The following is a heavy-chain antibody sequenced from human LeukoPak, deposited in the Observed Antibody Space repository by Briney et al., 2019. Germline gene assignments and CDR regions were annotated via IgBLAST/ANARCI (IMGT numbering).Heavy chain of an antibody. CDR2: IKQDGSEK. CDR1: GFTFSSYW. V-gene: IGHV3-7*01. Sequence: GGSLRLSCAASGFTFSSYWMSWVRQAPGKGLEWVANIKQDGSEKYYVDSVKGRFTISRDNAKNSLYLQMNSLRAEDTAVYYCAREDCSGGSCYDWFDPWGQGTLVTVSS. D-gene: IGHD2-15*01. CDR3: AREDCSGGSCYDWFDP. J-gene: IGHJ5*02.